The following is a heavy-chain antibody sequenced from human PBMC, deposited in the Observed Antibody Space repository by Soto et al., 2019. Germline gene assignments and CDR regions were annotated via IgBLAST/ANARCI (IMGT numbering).Heavy chain of an antibody. V-gene: IGHV4-59*08. Sequence: PSETLSLTCTVSGGSISSFYWTWIRQPPGKGLEWIGNIHYSGSTRHNSSLKTRVTISLDTPKNLSSLKLNSMTAADTAVYYCARHNYGSGRTYFDYWGQGTLVTVSS. CDR3: ARHNYGSGRTYFDY. J-gene: IGHJ4*02. D-gene: IGHD3-10*01. CDR1: GGSISSFY. CDR2: IHYSGST.